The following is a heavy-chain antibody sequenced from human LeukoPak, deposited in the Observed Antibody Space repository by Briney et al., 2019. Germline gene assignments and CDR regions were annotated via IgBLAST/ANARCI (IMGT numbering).Heavy chain of an antibody. Sequence: GASVKVSCKASGYTFTGYYMHWVRQAPGQGLEWMGRINPNSGGTNYAQKFQGRVTMTRDTSTSTVYMELSSLRSEDTAVYYCAIAIGLMITFGGVSWGQGTLVTVSS. V-gene: IGHV1-2*06. J-gene: IGHJ4*02. D-gene: IGHD3-16*01. CDR1: GYTFTGYY. CDR3: AIAIGLMITFGGVS. CDR2: INPNSGGT.